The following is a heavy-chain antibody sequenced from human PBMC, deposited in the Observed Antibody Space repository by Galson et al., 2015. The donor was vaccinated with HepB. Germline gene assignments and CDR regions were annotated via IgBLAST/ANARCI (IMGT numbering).Heavy chain of an antibody. D-gene: IGHD2-2*01. Sequence: SVKVSCKVSGYTLTELSMHWVRQAPGKGLEWMGGFDPEDGETIYAQKFQGRVTMTEDTSTDTAYMELSSLRSEDTAVYYCATEGPHCSSTSCHHFAFDPWGQGTLVTVSS. CDR3: ATEGPHCSSTSCHHFAFDP. CDR2: FDPEDGET. V-gene: IGHV1-24*01. J-gene: IGHJ5*02. CDR1: GYTLTELS.